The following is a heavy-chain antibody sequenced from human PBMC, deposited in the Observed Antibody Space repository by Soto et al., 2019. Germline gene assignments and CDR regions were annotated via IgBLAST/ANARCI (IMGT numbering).Heavy chain of an antibody. Sequence: GASVKVSCKASGGTFSSYAISWVRQAPGQGLEWMGGIIPIFGTANYAQKFQGRVTITADKSTSTAYMELSSLRSEDTAVYYCARGGPVDYGDPHDQYYFAYWGQGTLVTVSS. CDR1: GGTFSSYA. V-gene: IGHV1-69*06. CDR3: ARGGPVDYGDPHDQYYFAY. CDR2: IIPIFGTA. J-gene: IGHJ4*02. D-gene: IGHD4-17*01.